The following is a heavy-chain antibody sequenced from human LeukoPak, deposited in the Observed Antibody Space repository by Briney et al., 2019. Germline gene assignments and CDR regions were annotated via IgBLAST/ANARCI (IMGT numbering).Heavy chain of an antibody. V-gene: IGHV4-59*01. CDR2: IYYSGNT. Sequence: SETLSLTCTVSSGSISSSHWTWIRQPPGKGLEWIGYIYYSGNTNYNPSLKSRLTISVDTSKNQFSLKLSSVTAVDTAVYYCARMSGYPYYFDYWGQGALVTVSS. CDR3: ARMSGYPYYFDY. D-gene: IGHD5-18*01. CDR1: SGSISSSH. J-gene: IGHJ4*02.